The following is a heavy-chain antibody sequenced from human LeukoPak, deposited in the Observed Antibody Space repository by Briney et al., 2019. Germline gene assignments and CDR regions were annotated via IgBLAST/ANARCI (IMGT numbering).Heavy chain of an antibody. Sequence: GASVTVSCTASGYTFTGYYMHWVRQAPGQGLEWMGWINPNSGGTNYAQKFQGRVTMTRDTSISTAYMELSRLRSDDTAVYYCARDPRFLEWLLFDWGQGTLVTVSS. CDR3: ARDPRFLEWLLFD. CDR1: GYTFTGYY. J-gene: IGHJ4*02. D-gene: IGHD3-3*01. CDR2: INPNSGGT. V-gene: IGHV1-2*02.